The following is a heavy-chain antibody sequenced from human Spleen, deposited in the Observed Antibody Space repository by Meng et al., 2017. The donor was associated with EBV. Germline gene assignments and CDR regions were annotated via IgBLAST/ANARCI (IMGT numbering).Heavy chain of an antibody. CDR3: ARDRYDSSGYYYYWYFDL. CDR2: INPSGGST. V-gene: IGHV1-46*01. CDR1: GYTFTSYY. J-gene: IGHJ2*01. D-gene: IGHD3-22*01. Sequence: QVQLVQSGAEVKKAXXSXKVXCXXSGYTFTSYYMHWVRQAPGQGLEWMGIINPSGGSTSYAQKFQGRVTMTRDTSTSTVYMELSSLRSEDTAVYYCARDRYDSSGYYYYWYFDLWGRGTLVTVSS.